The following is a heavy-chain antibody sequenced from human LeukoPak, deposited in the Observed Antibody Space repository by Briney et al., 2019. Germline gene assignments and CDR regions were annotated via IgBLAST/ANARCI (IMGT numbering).Heavy chain of an antibody. CDR3: ARWATTYLDY. Sequence: ASVKVSCKASGYTFIRYYIHWLRQAPGQGLEWMGIVNPSGDSTNYAQKFQGRVTMTRDTSTSTVYMELSSLRSEDTAVYYCARWATTYLDYWGQGTLVTVSS. V-gene: IGHV1-46*01. CDR1: GYTFIRYY. J-gene: IGHJ4*02. D-gene: IGHD5-12*01. CDR2: VNPSGDST.